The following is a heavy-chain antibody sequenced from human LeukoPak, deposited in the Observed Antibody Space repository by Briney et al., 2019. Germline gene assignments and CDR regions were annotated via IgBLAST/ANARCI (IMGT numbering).Heavy chain of an antibody. J-gene: IGHJ4*02. V-gene: IGHV1-18*01. CDR2: ISAYNGNT. CDR1: GYTFTSYG. D-gene: IGHD3-22*01. Sequence: ASVKVSCKASGYTFTSYGISWVRQAPGQGLEWMGWISAYNGNTNYAQKLQGRVTMTTDTSTSTAYMELRSLRSDDTAVYYCARAPADSSGYYGSTPHPLDYWGQGTLVTVSS. CDR3: ARAPADSSGYYGSTPHPLDY.